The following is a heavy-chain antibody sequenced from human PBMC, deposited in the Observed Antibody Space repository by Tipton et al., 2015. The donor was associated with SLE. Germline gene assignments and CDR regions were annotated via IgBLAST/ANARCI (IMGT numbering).Heavy chain of an antibody. CDR3: ARCSIAAAEAFDI. CDR1: GGSISGSNYY. D-gene: IGHD6-13*01. CDR2: ITNNGNT. J-gene: IGHJ3*02. Sequence: TLSLTCTVSGGSISGSNYYWGWIRQPPGKGPEWIGRITNNGNTYYIPSLQSRVTMSVDTSKNHFSLKLSSVTAADTAVYNCARCSIAAAEAFDIWGQGTMVTVSS. V-gene: IGHV4-39*02.